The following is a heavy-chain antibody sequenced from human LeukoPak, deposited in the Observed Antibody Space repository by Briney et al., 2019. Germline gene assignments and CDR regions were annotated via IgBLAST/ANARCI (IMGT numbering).Heavy chain of an antibody. J-gene: IGHJ1*01. V-gene: IGHV3-23*01. Sequence: GGSLRLSCAASGFTFSNYAMNWVRQAPGKGLEWVSLISGSTGSTYYADSVKGRFTISRDNSKNTLYLQMNSLRAEDTAVYYCAKDVGIVSQHWGQGTLVTASS. CDR3: AKDVGIVSQH. CDR2: ISGSTGST. CDR1: GFTFSNYA. D-gene: IGHD3-22*01.